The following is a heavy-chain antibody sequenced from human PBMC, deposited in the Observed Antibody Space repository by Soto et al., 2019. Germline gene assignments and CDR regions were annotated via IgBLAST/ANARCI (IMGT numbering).Heavy chain of an antibody. J-gene: IGHJ4*02. CDR2: ISYDGSNK. Sequence: SGGSLRLSCAASGFSFSGYAMHWVRQAPGKGLEWVAVISYDGSNKYYTDSVKGRFSISRDNSKNTMYLQMNSLRAEDTAVYYCARSYDSSGYYHFDYWGQGTLVTVSS. CDR3: ARSYDSSGYYHFDY. CDR1: GFSFSGYA. V-gene: IGHV3-30-3*01. D-gene: IGHD3-22*01.